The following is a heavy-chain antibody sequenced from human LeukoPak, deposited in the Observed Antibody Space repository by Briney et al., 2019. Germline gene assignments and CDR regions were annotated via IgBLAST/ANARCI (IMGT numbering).Heavy chain of an antibody. V-gene: IGHV4-39*07. D-gene: IGHD3-9*01. Sequence: SETLSLTCTVSGGSISSNGYYWAWFRQPPGKGLEWIGSIYYSGGTYYNPSLKSRVTISIDTSKNQFSLKLSSVTAADTAVYYCARGAILRYFDWSYNWFDPWGQGTLVTVSS. CDR1: GGSISSNGYY. J-gene: IGHJ5*02. CDR3: ARGAILRYFDWSYNWFDP. CDR2: IYYSGGT.